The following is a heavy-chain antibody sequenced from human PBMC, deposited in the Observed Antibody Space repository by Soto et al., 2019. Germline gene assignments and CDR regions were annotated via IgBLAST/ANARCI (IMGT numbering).Heavy chain of an antibody. CDR1: GYTFTSYG. Sequence: ASVKVSCKASGYTFTSYGISWVRQAPGQGLEWMGWISAYNGNTNYAQKLQGRVTMTTDTSTSTAYMELRSLRSDDTAVYYCARSVTMIVVVPHWFDPWGQGTLVTVSS. D-gene: IGHD3-22*01. CDR2: ISAYNGNT. V-gene: IGHV1-18*01. J-gene: IGHJ5*02. CDR3: ARSVTMIVVVPHWFDP.